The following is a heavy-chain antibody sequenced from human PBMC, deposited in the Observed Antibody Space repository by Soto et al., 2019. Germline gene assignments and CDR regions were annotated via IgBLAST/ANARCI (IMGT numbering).Heavy chain of an antibody. J-gene: IGHJ3*02. Sequence: EVQVVESGGGLVQPGGSLRLSCAASGFKFSTYWMSWVRQAPGKGLEWLANIKQDANEMYYVDSVKGRFTISGDSAKNALFLIMDSLRVEDTDVDYCAAYNTSRHAAFDIWGQGTTVIVSS. CDR2: IKQDANEM. CDR3: AAYNTSRHAAFDI. V-gene: IGHV3-7*01. CDR1: GFKFSTYW. D-gene: IGHD1-20*01.